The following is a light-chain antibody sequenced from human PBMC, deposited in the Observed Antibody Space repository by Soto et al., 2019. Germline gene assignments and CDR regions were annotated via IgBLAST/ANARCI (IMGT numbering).Light chain of an antibody. J-gene: IGLJ3*02. CDR2: EVS. V-gene: IGLV2-14*01. CDR3: SSYTSSSTPCV. CDR1: SSDVGGYNY. Sequence: QSALTQPASVSGSPGQSITISCTGTSSDVGGYNYVSWYQQHPGKAPKLMIYEVSNRPSGVSNRFSGSKSGNTASLTSSGLQAEDEADYYCSSYTSSSTPCVFGGGTKLTVL.